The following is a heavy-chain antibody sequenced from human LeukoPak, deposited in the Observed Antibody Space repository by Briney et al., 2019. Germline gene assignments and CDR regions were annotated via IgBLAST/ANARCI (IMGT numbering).Heavy chain of an antibody. V-gene: IGHV2-5*02. CDR1: GFSLSTSGVG. J-gene: IGHJ5*02. Sequence: SGPTLVKPTQPLTLTCTFSGFSLSTSGVGVGWSRQPPGKALEWLALIYWDDDKRYSPSLKSRLTITKDTSKNQVVLTMTNMDPVDTATYYCAHSQWYYPPFDPWGQGTLVTVSS. CDR3: AHSQWYYPPFDP. CDR2: IYWDDDK. D-gene: IGHD3-10*01.